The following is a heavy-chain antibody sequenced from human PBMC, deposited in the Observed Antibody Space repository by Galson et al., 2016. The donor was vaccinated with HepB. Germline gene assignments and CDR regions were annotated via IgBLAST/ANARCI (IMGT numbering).Heavy chain of an antibody. V-gene: IGHV6-1*01. CDR1: GDSVSSDTAA. CDR3: AREPGHCTGNSCYSGGMDV. D-gene: IGHD2-15*01. J-gene: IGHJ6*02. CDR2: TYYRSKWYN. Sequence: CAISGDSVSSDTAAWNWIRQSPSRGLEWLGRTYYRSKWYNDYAVSVKSRITINPDTSTNQFSLQLSSVTPEDTAVYYCAREPGHCTGNSCYSGGMDVWGPGTPVTVSS.